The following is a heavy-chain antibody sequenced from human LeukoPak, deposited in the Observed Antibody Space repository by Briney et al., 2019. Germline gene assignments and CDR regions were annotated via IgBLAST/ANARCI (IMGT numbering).Heavy chain of an antibody. Sequence: GASVKVSCKASGYTFTSYAMNWVRQAPGRGLEWMGWINTNTGNPTYAQGFTGRFVFSLDTSVSTAYLQISSLKAEDTAVYYCARDMVLPRRATTNYYYYYGMDVWGQGTTVTVSS. D-gene: IGHD3-10*01. CDR3: ARDMVLPRRATTNYYYYYGMDV. J-gene: IGHJ6*02. CDR1: GYTFTSYA. V-gene: IGHV7-4-1*02. CDR2: INTNTGNP.